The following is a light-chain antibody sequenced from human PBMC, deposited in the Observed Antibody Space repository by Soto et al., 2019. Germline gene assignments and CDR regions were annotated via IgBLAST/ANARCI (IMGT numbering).Light chain of an antibody. V-gene: IGKV3-11*01. CDR2: GAS. CDR1: QNVANY. J-gene: IGKJ1*01. Sequence: EIVLTQSPATLSLSAWERATLSWRASQNVANYLAWYQQKSGQAPRLLIDGASSRAIHTPDRFSGSGAGTAFTLTISGLEPEDFAVYYCQHFGNLLWTFGQGTKVDIK. CDR3: QHFGNLLWT.